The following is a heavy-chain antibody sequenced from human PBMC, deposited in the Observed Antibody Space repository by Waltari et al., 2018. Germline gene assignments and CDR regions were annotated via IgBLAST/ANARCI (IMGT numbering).Heavy chain of an antibody. Sequence: EVQLVESGGGLVQHGGSLRLSCAASGFTFSSYEMNWVRQTPGKGLEWVSYISSSGSTIYYADSVKGRFTISRDNAKNSLYLQMISLRAEYTAVYYCAGMYYDSSGYYYYYYVMDVWGQGTTVTVSS. CDR2: ISSSGSTI. CDR3: AGMYYDSSGYYYYYYVMDV. CDR1: GFTFSSYE. V-gene: IGHV3-48*03. J-gene: IGHJ6*02. D-gene: IGHD3-22*01.